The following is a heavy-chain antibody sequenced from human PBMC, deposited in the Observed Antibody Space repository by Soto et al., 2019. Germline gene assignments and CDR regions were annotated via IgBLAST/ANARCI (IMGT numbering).Heavy chain of an antibody. CDR2: INAGNGNT. V-gene: IGHV1-3*01. CDR1: GYTFTSYA. J-gene: IGHJ3*02. D-gene: IGHD6-19*01. Sequence: ASVKVSCKASGYTFTSYAMHWVRQAPGQRLEWMGWINAGNGNTKYSQKFQGRVTITRDTSASTAYMELSSLRSEDTAVYYCAIVISSGWYCVSDGFGIWGKVTMVT. CDR3: AIVISSGWYCVSDGFGI.